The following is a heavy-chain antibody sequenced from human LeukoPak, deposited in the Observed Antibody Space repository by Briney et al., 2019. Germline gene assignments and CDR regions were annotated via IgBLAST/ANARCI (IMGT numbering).Heavy chain of an antibody. CDR3: ARYCSGGDCYSKALDY. Sequence: SETLSLTCSVSGGSINNYWWNWIRQPPGKGLEWIGYIYYSGSTSYNPSLKSRLTISVDTSLNQFSLKLNSVTAEDTAVYYCARYCSGGDCYSKALDYWGQGILVTVSS. V-gene: IGHV4-59*01. D-gene: IGHD2-15*01. CDR2: IYYSGST. J-gene: IGHJ4*02. CDR1: GGSINNYW.